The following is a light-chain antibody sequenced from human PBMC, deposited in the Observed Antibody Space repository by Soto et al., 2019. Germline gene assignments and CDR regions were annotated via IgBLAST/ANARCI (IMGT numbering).Light chain of an antibody. CDR2: DAS. Sequence: DIQMTQSPSTLSASVGDRVTITCRASQSLNNDLAWYQQKPGKAPNLLIYDASTLERGVPSRFSGTGSGTEFTLAINSLQPDDFATYYCQQYHRSSITFGLVTRLEIK. CDR3: QQYHRSSIT. CDR1: QSLNND. V-gene: IGKV1-5*01. J-gene: IGKJ5*01.